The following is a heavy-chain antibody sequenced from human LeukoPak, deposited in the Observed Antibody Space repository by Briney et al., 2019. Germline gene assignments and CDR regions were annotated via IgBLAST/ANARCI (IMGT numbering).Heavy chain of an antibody. Sequence: GGSLRLSCATSGLTFTNAWMSWFRQAPGKGLEWVGRIKSKTDGGTSDYAAPVQGRFTISRDDSKNTLYLQMNSLRAEDTAVYYCARVGVGATTSWEQNWFDPWGQGTLVTVSS. V-gene: IGHV3-15*01. CDR3: ARVGVGATTSWEQNWFDP. J-gene: IGHJ5*02. D-gene: IGHD1-26*01. CDR1: GLTFTNAW. CDR2: IKSKTDGGTS.